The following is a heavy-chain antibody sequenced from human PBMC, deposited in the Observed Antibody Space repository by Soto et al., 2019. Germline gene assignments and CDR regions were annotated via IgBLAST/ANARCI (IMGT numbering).Heavy chain of an antibody. J-gene: IGHJ6*02. D-gene: IGHD5-12*01. CDR1: GYTFTSYG. V-gene: IGHV1-18*01. CDR3: ARDPATTPAYLFVGEYYYGMDV. CDR2: ISAYNGNT. Sequence: GASVKVSCKASGYTFTSYGISWVRQAPGQGLEWMGWISAYNGNTNYAQKLQGRVTMTTDTSTSTAYMELRSLRSDDTAVYYCARDPATTPAYLFVGEYYYGMDVWGQGPTVTVSS.